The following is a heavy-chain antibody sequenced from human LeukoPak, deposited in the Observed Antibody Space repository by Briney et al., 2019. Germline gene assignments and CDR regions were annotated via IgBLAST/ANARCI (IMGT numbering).Heavy chain of an antibody. CDR1: GYTFTSYG. CDR2: ISAYNGNT. V-gene: IGHV1-18*01. CDR3: AREGRGYSGYDLGIY. J-gene: IGHJ4*02. D-gene: IGHD5-12*01. Sequence: ASVRVSCKASGYTFTSYGISWVRQAPGQGLEWMGWISAYNGNTNYAQKLQGRVTMTRNTSISTAYMELSRLRSDDTAVYYCAREGRGYSGYDLGIYWGQGTLVTVSS.